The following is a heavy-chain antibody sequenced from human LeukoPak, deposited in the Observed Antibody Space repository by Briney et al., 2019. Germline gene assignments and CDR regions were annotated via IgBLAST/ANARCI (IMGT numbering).Heavy chain of an antibody. CDR1: GYTFTSYG. V-gene: IGHV1-18*01. J-gene: IGHJ6*02. D-gene: IGHD3-16*01. CDR2: ISAYNGNT. CDR3: ARDDIMITQDARYGMDV. Sequence: ASVKVSCKASGYTFTSYGISWVRQAPGQGLEWMGWISAYNGNTNYAQKLQGRVTMTTDTSTSTAYMELRSLRSDDTAVYYCARDDIMITQDARYGMDVWGQGTTVTVSS.